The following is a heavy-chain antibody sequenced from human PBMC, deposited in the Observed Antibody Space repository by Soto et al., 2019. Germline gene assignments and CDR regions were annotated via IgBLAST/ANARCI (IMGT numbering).Heavy chain of an antibody. Sequence: QLQLQESGPELVKPSETLSLTCTVSSGSVSSGHKYWSWIRQPPGKGLEWIGYIYYRGGTNYNPSHTSPVAITVDTSKTQLSMDLHFGIAADTAVFYCARLPRASNKAPGRSLGYFDIWGRGTLVTVSS. V-gene: IGHV4-61*01. CDR1: SGSVSSGHKY. CDR3: ARLPRASNKAPGRSLGYFDI. CDR2: IYYRGGT. D-gene: IGHD4-4*01. J-gene: IGHJ2*01.